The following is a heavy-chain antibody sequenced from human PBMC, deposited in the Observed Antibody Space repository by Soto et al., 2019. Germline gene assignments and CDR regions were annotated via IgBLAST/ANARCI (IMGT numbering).Heavy chain of an antibody. CDR3: ARAVAAAEDYYYYGMDV. J-gene: IGHJ6*02. CDR1: GFTFSSYW. CDR2: INSDGSST. D-gene: IGHD6-13*01. Sequence: EVQLVESGGGLVQPGGSLRLSCAASGFTFSSYWMHWVRQAPGKGLVWVSRINSDGSSTSYADSVKGQFTISRDNAKNTLYLQMNSLRAEDTAVYYCARAVAAAEDYYYYGMDVWGQGTTVTVSS. V-gene: IGHV3-74*01.